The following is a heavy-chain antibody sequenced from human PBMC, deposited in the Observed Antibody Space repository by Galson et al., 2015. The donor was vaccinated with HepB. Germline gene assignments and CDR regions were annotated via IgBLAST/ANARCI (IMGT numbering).Heavy chain of an antibody. D-gene: IGHD3-10*01. Sequence: LSLTCTVSGYSISSGYYWGWIRQPPGKGLEWIGSIYHSGSAYYNPSLKSRVTISVDTSKNQFSLKLSSVTAADTVVYYCARDMRGGSGSYYYNWFDPWGQGTLVTVSS. CDR2: IYHSGSA. CDR1: GYSISSGYY. J-gene: IGHJ5*02. V-gene: IGHV4-38-2*02. CDR3: ARDMRGGSGSYYYNWFDP.